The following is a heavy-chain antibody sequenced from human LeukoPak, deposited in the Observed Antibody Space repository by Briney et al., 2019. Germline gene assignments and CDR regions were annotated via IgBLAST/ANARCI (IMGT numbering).Heavy chain of an antibody. CDR2: ISWDGGST. Sequence: GGSLRLSCAASGFTFDDYTMHWVRQAPGKGLEWVSLISWDGGSTYYADSVKGRFTISRDNSKNSLYLQMNSLRTEDTALYYCAKGWGYDFWSGYYDYWGQGTLVTVSS. J-gene: IGHJ4*02. D-gene: IGHD3-3*01. V-gene: IGHV3-43*01. CDR3: AKGWGYDFWSGYYDY. CDR1: GFTFDDYT.